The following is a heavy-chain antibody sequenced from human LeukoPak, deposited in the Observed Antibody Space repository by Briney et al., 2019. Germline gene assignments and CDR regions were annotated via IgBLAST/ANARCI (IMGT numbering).Heavy chain of an antibody. CDR3: AREWEWLRLGYYGMDV. CDR2: IYYSGST. V-gene: IGHV4-59*12. CDR1: GGSISSYY. Sequence: SETLSLTCTVSGGSISSYYWSWIRQPPGKGLEWIGYIYYSGSTNYNPSLKSRVTISVDTSKNQFSLKLSSVTAADTAVYYCAREWEWLRLGYYGMDVWGQGTTVTVSS. J-gene: IGHJ6*02. D-gene: IGHD5-12*01.